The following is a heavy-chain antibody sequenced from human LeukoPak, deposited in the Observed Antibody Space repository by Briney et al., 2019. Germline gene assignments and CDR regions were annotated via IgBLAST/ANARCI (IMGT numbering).Heavy chain of an antibody. CDR1: GFTFSSYA. CDR3: ARDRGFRRWFDP. V-gene: IGHV3-30-3*01. CDR2: ISYDGSNK. Sequence: GRSLRLSCAASGFTFSSYAMHWVRQAPGKGLEWVAVISYDGSNKYYADSVKGRFTISRDNSKNTLYLQMNSLRAEDTAVYYCARDRGFRRWFDPWGQGTLVTVSS. J-gene: IGHJ5*02.